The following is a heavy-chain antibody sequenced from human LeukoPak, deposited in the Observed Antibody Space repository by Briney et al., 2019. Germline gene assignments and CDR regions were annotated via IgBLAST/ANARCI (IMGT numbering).Heavy chain of an antibody. J-gene: IGHJ4*02. CDR3: ARGLVQDVAAAGTGFDY. CDR2: IYSGGST. Sequence: PGRSLRVSCAAPGFTVSSNYMSWVRQDPGKGLEWVSVIYSGGSTYYADSVKGRFTISRDNSKNTLYLQRNSLRAEDTAVYYCARGLVQDVAAAGTGFDYWGQGTLVTVSS. CDR1: GFTVSSNY. D-gene: IGHD6-13*01. V-gene: IGHV3-53*01.